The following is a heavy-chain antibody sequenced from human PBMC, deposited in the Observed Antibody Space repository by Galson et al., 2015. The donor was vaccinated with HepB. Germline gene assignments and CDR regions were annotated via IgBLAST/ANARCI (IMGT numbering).Heavy chain of an antibody. D-gene: IGHD6-13*01. V-gene: IGHV3-30-3*01. CDR1: GFTFSSYA. Sequence: SLRLSCAASGFTFSSYAMHWVRQAPGKGLEWVAVISYDGSNKYYADSVKGRFTISRDNSKNTLYLQMNSLRAEDTAVYYCARDGYSSQRPPLYYYYYMDVWGKGTTVTVSS. J-gene: IGHJ6*03. CDR3: ARDGYSSQRPPLYYYYYMDV. CDR2: ISYDGSNK.